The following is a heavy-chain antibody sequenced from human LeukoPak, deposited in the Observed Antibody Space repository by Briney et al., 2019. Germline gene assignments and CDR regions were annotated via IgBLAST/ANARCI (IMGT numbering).Heavy chain of an antibody. CDR1: GGFFSTYY. CDR2: IYRSGSA. CDR3: ARGFGGPGGGDAFDI. Sequence: SETLSLTCTVSGGFFSTYYGGWIRQPPGKALEWIRCIYRSGSACYYPSLKSRVTISVDTSKNQFSLKLSSVTAADTAVYYCARGFGGPGGGDAFDIWGQGTMVTVSS. V-gene: IGHV4-38-2*02. D-gene: IGHD2-15*01. J-gene: IGHJ3*02.